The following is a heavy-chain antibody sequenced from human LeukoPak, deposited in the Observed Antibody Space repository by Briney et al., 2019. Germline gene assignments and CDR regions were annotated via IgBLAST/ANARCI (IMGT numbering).Heavy chain of an antibody. CDR2: ISSSGSTI. CDR3: ARTQYNWNVLGYFDY. V-gene: IGHV3-48*03. Sequence: PGGSLRLSCAASGFTFSSYAMSWVRQAPGKGLEWVSYISSSGSTIYYAGSVKGRFTISRDNAKNPLYLQMNSLRAEDTAVYYCARTQYNWNVLGYFDYWGQGTLVTVSS. J-gene: IGHJ4*02. CDR1: GFTFSSYA. D-gene: IGHD1-1*01.